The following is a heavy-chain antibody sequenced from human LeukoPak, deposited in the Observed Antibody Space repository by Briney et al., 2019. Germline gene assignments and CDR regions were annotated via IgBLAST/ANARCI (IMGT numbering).Heavy chain of an antibody. CDR2: ISSSSSYT. Sequence: SGGSLRLSCAASGFTFSDYYMSWIRQAPGKGLEWVSYISSSSSYTDYADSVKGRFTISRDNARNSLYLQMNSLRAEDTAVYYCASLVRPAAPVWGQGTLVTVSS. CDR3: ASLVRPAAPV. CDR1: GFTFSDYY. J-gene: IGHJ4*02. D-gene: IGHD2-2*01. V-gene: IGHV3-11*06.